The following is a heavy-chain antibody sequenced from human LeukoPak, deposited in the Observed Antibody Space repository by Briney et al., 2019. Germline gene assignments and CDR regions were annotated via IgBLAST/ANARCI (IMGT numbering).Heavy chain of an antibody. D-gene: IGHD5-12*01. V-gene: IGHV3-23*01. Sequence: PGGSLRLSCGASGFTFSNYALSGVRQAPGKGLEWVSGITGSDGRTYYVDGVKGRFTISSHNSRKTLYLQMNSLRDGDAAVYYCAREVAVLVTWCDLWGEGTRVSVSS. CDR2: ITGSDGRT. J-gene: IGHJ5*02. CDR3: AREVAVLVTWCDL. CDR1: GFTFSNYA.